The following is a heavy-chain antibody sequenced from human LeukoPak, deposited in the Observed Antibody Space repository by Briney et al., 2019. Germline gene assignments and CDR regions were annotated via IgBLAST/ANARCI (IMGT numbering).Heavy chain of an antibody. V-gene: IGHV3-64*01. CDR2: IRADGGST. D-gene: IGHD3-22*01. J-gene: IGHJ3*01. CDR3: ARGSYYYDHSGYALDV. CDR1: GFTFRDYT. Sequence: GGSLRLSCAASGFTFRDYTMHWVRQAPGKGLESVSVIRADGGSTSYASSVRGRFTISRGNSKNILFLHLGSLTSDDLAVYYCARGSYYYDHSGYALDVWGQGTMVTVSS.